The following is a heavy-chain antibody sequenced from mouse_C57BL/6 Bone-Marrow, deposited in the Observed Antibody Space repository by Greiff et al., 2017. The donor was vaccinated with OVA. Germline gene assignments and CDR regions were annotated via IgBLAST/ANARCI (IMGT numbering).Heavy chain of an antibody. Sequence: QVQLQQSGPELVKPGASVKISCKASGYTFTDYYINWVKQRPGQGLEWIGWIFPGSGSTYYNEKFKGKATLTVDKSSSTAYMLLSSLTSEDSAVYFCAHYYGSSLRYFDDRGQGTTLTVSS. V-gene: IGHV1-75*01. J-gene: IGHJ2*01. CDR1: GYTFTDYY. CDR3: AHYYGSSLRYFDD. CDR2: IFPGSGST. D-gene: IGHD1-1*01.